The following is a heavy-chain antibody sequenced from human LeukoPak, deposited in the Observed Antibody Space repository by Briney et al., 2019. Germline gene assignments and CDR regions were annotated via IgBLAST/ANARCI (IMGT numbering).Heavy chain of an antibody. CDR2: IRFDGSNT. J-gene: IGHJ4*02. D-gene: IGHD4-11*01. V-gene: IGHV3-30*02. CDR1: RFIFGAYG. CDR3: ALHDPTDY. Sequence: QAGGSLRLSCAASRFIFGAYGMHWVRQAPGKGLEWVAFIRFDGSNTYYADSVKGRFTISRDNSKNTLYLQMNSLRAEDTAVYYCALHDPTDYWGQGTLVTVSS.